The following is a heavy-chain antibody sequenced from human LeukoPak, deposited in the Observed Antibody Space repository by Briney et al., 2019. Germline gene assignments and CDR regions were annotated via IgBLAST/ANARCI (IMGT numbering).Heavy chain of an antibody. CDR3: ARDLAGATAGIIPLFDY. CDR1: GYTFTSYD. V-gene: IGHV1-8*01. J-gene: IGHJ4*02. CDR2: MNPNSGNT. Sequence: ASVKVSCKASGYTFTSYDINWVRQATGQGLEWMGWMNPNSGNTGYAQKFQGRVTMTTDTSTSTAYMELRSLRSDDTAVYYCARDLAGATAGIIPLFDYWGQGTLVTVSS. D-gene: IGHD6-13*01.